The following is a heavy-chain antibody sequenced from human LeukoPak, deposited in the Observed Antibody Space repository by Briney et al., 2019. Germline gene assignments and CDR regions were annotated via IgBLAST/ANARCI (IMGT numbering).Heavy chain of an antibody. V-gene: IGHV3-53*01. J-gene: IGHJ4*02. Sequence: GGSLRLSCAASGFTVNNSYMSWVRQAPGKGLEWVSVIYGGGGTYYADSVKGRFTISRDNAKNSLYLQMNSLRAEDTAVYYCAREGTAAADGSLWGQGTLVTVSS. D-gene: IGHD6-13*01. CDR2: IYGGGGT. CDR1: GFTVNNSY. CDR3: AREGTAAADGSL.